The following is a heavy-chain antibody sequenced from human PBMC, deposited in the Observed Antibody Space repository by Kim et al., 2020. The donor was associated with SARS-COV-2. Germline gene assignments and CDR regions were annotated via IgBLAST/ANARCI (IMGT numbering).Heavy chain of an antibody. D-gene: IGHD6-19*01. CDR2: INHSGST. V-gene: IGHV4-34*01. J-gene: IGHJ4*02. Sequence: SETLSLTCAVYGGSFSGYYWSWIRQPPGKGLEWIGEINHSGSTNYNPSLKSRVTISVDTSKNQFSLKLSSVTAADTAVYYCARVRRIAVAGTGFDYWGQG. CDR3: ARVRRIAVAGTGFDY. CDR1: GGSFSGYY.